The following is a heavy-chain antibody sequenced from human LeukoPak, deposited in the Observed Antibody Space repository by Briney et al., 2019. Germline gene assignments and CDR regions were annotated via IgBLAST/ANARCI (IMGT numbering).Heavy chain of an antibody. Sequence: PSETLSLTCTVSGGSISSYYWSWIRQPAGKGLEWIGRIYTSGSTNYNPSLKSRLTMSVDTSKNQFSLKLSSVTAADTAVYYCARARRCSNTSCYLSGHVFDIWGQGTMVTVSS. CDR1: GGSISSYY. V-gene: IGHV4-4*07. J-gene: IGHJ3*02. CDR2: IYTSGST. D-gene: IGHD2-2*01. CDR3: ARARRCSNTSCYLSGHVFDI.